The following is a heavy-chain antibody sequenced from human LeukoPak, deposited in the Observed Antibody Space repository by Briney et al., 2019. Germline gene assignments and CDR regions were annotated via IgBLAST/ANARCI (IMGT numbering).Heavy chain of an antibody. V-gene: IGHV3-7*05. Sequence: GGSLRLSCAASGFTVSSSYMSWVRQAPGQGLEWVANVNEAGSEKNYVDSVKGRFTISRDNSKNTLYLQMNSLRAEDTAVYYCARDFGRDGSHMDVWGQGTTVTVSS. CDR1: GFTVSSSY. CDR3: ARDFGRDGSHMDV. CDR2: VNEAGSEK. D-gene: IGHD5-24*01. J-gene: IGHJ6*02.